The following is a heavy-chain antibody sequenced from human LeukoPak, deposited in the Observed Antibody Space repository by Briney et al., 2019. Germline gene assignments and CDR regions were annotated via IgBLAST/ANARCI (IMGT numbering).Heavy chain of an antibody. D-gene: IGHD2-2*01. V-gene: IGHV3-23*01. CDR2: ISGSGDNT. J-gene: IGHJ4*02. CDR1: GFTFSSYA. CDR3: ARDQWRYCSSTSCYAGLDY. Sequence: GGSLRLSCAASGFTFSSYAMSWVRQAPGKGLEWVSGISGSGDNTYYADSVKGRFTISRDNSKNTLYLQMNSLRAEDTAVYYCARDQWRYCSSTSCYAGLDYWGQGTLVTVSS.